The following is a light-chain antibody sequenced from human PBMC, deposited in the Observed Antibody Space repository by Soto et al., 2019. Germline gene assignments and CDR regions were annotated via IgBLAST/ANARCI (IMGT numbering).Light chain of an antibody. Sequence: DIQMTQSPSSLSASLGDRVTITCRASQSISSYLNWYQQKPGKAPKLLIYDASSLESGVPSRFSGSGSGTEFTLTISSLQPDDFATYYCQQYNSYSFGQGTKVDI. CDR1: QSISSY. CDR2: DAS. V-gene: IGKV1-5*01. J-gene: IGKJ1*01. CDR3: QQYNSYS.